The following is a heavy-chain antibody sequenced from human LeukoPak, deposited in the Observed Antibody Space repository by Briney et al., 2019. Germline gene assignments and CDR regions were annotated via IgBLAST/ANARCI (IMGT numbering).Heavy chain of an antibody. CDR1: GFTFSNYD. CDR2: FHTSGDT. CDR3: ARGSCSSSSCYERLNGLDV. Sequence: GGSLRLSCAASGFTFSNYDMHWVRQATGKGLEWVSAFHTSGDTHYSGSVKGRFATSRENAKNSFYLQMNNLRAGDTAVYYCARGSCSSSSCYERLNGLDVWGQGTPVTVSS. D-gene: IGHD2-2*01. V-gene: IGHV3-13*01. J-gene: IGHJ6*02.